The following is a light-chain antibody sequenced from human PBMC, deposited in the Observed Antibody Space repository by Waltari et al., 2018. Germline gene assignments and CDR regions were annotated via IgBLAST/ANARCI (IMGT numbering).Light chain of an antibody. J-gene: IGKJ1*01. V-gene: IGKV1-39*01. CDR3: QQTFSLET. CDR2: TTS. Sequence: IQMTQSPSSLAASVGDRVTITCRASQNVGDYLNWYQQKSGKAPRLLIYTTSILQSGVPSRFSGSGSGTDFSLIINGLQPEDFATYYCQQTFSLETFGQGTKVEI. CDR1: QNVGDY.